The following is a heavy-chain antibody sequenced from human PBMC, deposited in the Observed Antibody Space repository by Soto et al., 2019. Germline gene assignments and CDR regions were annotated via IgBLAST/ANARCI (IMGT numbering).Heavy chain of an antibody. CDR3: VKDGVLLWFGELPITGAFDI. D-gene: IGHD3-10*01. CDR1: VFTFSSYA. CDR2: ISSKGGST. V-gene: IGHV3-64D*06. J-gene: IGHJ3*02. Sequence: PGWSLRLSCSSSVFTFSSYAMHWVRQAPGKGLEYVSAISSKGGSTYYADSVKGRFTISRDNSKNTLYLQMSSLRAEDTAVYYCVKDGVLLWFGELPITGAFDIWGQGPRVSASS.